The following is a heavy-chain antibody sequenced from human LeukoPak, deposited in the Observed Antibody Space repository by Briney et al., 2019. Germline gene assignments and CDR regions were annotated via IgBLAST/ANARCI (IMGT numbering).Heavy chain of an antibody. CDR2: IYYSGST. V-gene: IGHV4-39*01. CDR3: ARLFDY. Sequence: SETLSLTCTVSGGSIGFTTYYWGWIRQPPGKGLEWIGSIYYSGSTDYNPSLKSRVTISVAPSKNQFSLNLRSVTAADTAVYYCARLFDYWGREPWSPSPQ. CDR1: GGSIGFTTYY. J-gene: IGHJ4*02.